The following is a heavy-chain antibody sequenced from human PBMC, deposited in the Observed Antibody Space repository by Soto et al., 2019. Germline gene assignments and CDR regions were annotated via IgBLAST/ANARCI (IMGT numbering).Heavy chain of an antibody. Sequence: GGALRLSCAASGFSVRDCGIHWVRQAPGEGLEWLSAIWSHGGGIRRYADSVGGRFTISRDISKNTLYLQMDSLRAEETAIYYCARDRGAAPFDIWGQGTMVTVSS. CDR3: ARDRGAAPFDI. D-gene: IGHD2-15*01. J-gene: IGHJ3*02. CDR1: GFSVRDCG. V-gene: IGHV3-33*01. CDR2: IWSHGGGIR.